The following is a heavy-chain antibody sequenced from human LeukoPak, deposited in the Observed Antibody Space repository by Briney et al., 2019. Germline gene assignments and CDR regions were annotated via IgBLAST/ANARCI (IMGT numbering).Heavy chain of an antibody. CDR3: AELGITMIGGV. CDR1: GFTFSSFW. Sequence: GGSLRLSCAASGFTFSSFWMRWVRPAPGEGREWVSYISSSCNTIYYAASVKGRFTISRDNAKNSLYLQMNSLRAEDTAVYYCAELGITMIGGVWGKGTTVTISS. V-gene: IGHV3-48*04. J-gene: IGHJ6*04. CDR2: ISSSCNTI. D-gene: IGHD3-10*02.